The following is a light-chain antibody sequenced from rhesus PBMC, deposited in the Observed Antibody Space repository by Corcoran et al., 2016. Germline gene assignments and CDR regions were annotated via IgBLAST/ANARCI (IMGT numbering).Light chain of an antibody. Sequence: QSAPTQPPSVSGSPGQSVTISCTGTSSDIGGYNYVSWYQQHPGKAPKLMIYGVNNRPSGVSDRFSGSKSGNTPSLTISGLQAEDEPDYYCCSYTISSTFIFGAGTRLTVL. J-gene: IGLJ1*01. CDR1: SSDIGGYNY. CDR2: GVN. CDR3: CSYTISSTFI. V-gene: IGLV2S7*01.